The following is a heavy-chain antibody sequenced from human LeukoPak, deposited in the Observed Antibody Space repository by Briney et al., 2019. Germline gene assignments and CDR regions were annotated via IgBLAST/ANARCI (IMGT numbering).Heavy chain of an antibody. CDR2: MNPNSGNT. CDR1: GYTFTSYD. Sequence: GASVKVSCKASGYTFTSYDINWVRQATGQGLEWMGWMNPNSGNTGYAQKFQGRVTITRNTSISTAYMELSSLRSEDTAVYYCARDLGAVAGYDYWGQGTLVTVSS. J-gene: IGHJ4*02. CDR3: ARDLGAVAGYDY. D-gene: IGHD6-19*01. V-gene: IGHV1-8*03.